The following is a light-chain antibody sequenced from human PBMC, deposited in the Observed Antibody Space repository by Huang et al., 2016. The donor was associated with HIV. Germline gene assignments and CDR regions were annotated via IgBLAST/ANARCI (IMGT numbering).Light chain of an antibody. V-gene: IGKV1-17*03. J-gene: IGKJ1*01. CDR2: VTS. CDR3: LQHNTYPWM. CDR1: QDIANS. Sequence: DIQMTQTPSAISASVGDSVTTTCRASQDIANSLAWFQQKPGKVPRPLIYVTSTLRSGVPSRFSDSGSGTDFTLTISSLQPEDFATYYCLQHNTYPWMFGQGTKVEVK.